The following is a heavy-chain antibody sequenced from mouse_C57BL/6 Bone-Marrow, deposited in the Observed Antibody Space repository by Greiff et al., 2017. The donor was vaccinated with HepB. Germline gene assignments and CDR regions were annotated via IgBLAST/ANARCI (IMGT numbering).Heavy chain of an antibody. D-gene: IGHD1-1*01. CDR2: IDPSDSYT. V-gene: IGHV1-69*01. Sequence: QVQLQQPGAELVMPGASVKLSCKASGYTFTSYWMHWVKQRPGQGLEWIGEIDPSDSYTNYNQKFKGKSTLTVDKSSSTAYMQLSSLTSEDAAVYYCARKEGYYGSTSYYFDDWGQGTTLSVYS. CDR3: ARKEGYYGSTSYYFDD. CDR1: GYTFTSYW. J-gene: IGHJ2*01.